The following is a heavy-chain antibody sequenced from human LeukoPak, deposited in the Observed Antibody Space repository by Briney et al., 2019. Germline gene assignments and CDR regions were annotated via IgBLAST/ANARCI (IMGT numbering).Heavy chain of an antibody. Sequence: LGGSLRLSCAASGFTFSSYAMSWVRQAPGKGLEWVSAISGSGGSTYYADSVKGRFTISRDNSKNTLYLQMNSLRAEDTAVYYCAKDSWYGSGWYYFDYWGQGTLVTVSS. CDR1: GFTFSSYA. D-gene: IGHD6-19*01. CDR3: AKDSWYGSGWYYFDY. CDR2: ISGSGGST. V-gene: IGHV3-23*01. J-gene: IGHJ4*02.